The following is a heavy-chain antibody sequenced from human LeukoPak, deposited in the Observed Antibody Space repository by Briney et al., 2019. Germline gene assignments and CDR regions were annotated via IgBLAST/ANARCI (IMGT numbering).Heavy chain of an antibody. CDR2: ISYDGSNK. J-gene: IGHJ3*02. CDR3: ARERWGDAFDI. Sequence: GGSLRLSRAASGFTFSSYGMHWVRQAPGKGPEWVAVISYDGSNKDYADSVRGRFTISRDNSKSTLYLQMNSLRADDTAVYYCARERWGDAFDIWGQGTKVTVSS. CDR1: GFTFSSYG. V-gene: IGHV3-30*19. D-gene: IGHD1-26*01.